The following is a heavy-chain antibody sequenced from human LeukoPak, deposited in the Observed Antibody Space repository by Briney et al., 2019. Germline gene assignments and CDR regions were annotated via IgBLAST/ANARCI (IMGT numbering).Heavy chain of an antibody. CDR3: VKEHSTTWFVFDF. D-gene: IGHD3-10*01. V-gene: IGHV3-30*02. CDR2: IRYHGSDR. CDR1: GFHFGSYG. Sequence: GGSLRPSCAASGFHFGSYGMHWVRQAPGKGLQWVAFIRYHGSDRYYADSVKGRFTISRDNSESTLFLQMSSLGVDDTAVYYCVKEHSTTWFVFDFWGQGTLVTVSS. J-gene: IGHJ4*02.